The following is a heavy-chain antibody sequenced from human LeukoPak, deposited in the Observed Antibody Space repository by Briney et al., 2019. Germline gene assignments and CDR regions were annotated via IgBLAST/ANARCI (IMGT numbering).Heavy chain of an antibody. CDR2: TYYRSKYYN. CDR1: GDSVSSNSAA. D-gene: IGHD1-26*01. Sequence: SQTLSLTCAISGDSVSSNSAAWNWIRQSPSRGLEWLGRTYYRSKYYNDYGISVKSRITINVDTSKNQFSLQLNSVTPEDTAVYYCARVPRGSYSFDYWGQGTLVTVSS. J-gene: IGHJ4*02. CDR3: ARVPRGSYSFDY. V-gene: IGHV6-1*01.